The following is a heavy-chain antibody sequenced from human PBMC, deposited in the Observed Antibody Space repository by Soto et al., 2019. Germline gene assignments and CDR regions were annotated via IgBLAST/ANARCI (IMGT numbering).Heavy chain of an antibody. D-gene: IGHD3-9*01. J-gene: IGHJ6*02. Sequence: ASVKVSCKASGYTFTSYAMHWVRQAPGQRLEWMGWINAGNGNTKYSQKFQGRVTITRDTSASTAYMELSSLRSEDTAVYYCARDLAPLYDILTGTTMDFWGQGTTVTVSS. CDR1: GYTFTSYA. CDR3: ARDLAPLYDILTGTTMDF. CDR2: INAGNGNT. V-gene: IGHV1-3*01.